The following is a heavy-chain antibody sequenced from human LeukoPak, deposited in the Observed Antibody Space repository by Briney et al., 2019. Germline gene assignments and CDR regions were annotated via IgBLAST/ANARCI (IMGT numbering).Heavy chain of an antibody. D-gene: IGHD3-22*01. CDR2: IRXSGGST. CDR3: AKWPTYYYDSSSYYYYDY. V-gene: IGHV3-23*01. J-gene: IGHJ4*02. Sequence: CAASGFTFSXYXXSXVXQAPGXXXXXXXAIRXSGGSTYYADSVKGRFTISRDNSKNTLYLQMNSLRAEDTAVYYCAKWPTYYYDSSSYYYYDYWGQGTLVTVSS. CDR1: GFTFSXYX.